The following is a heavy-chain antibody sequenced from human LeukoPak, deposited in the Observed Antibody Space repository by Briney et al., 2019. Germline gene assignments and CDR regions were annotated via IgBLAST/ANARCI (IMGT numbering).Heavy chain of an antibody. CDR1: GFVLSPYW. Sequence: GGSLRLSCEASGFVLSPYWMNWVRQAPGKGLEWVASIKPDGSEKYYVDSVKGRFTISRDNAKNSLSLQMNSLRAEDTAVYYCARAEYTSALDFWGQGTVVTVSS. J-gene: IGHJ4*02. CDR2: IKPDGSEK. CDR3: ARAEYTSALDF. D-gene: IGHD6-19*01. V-gene: IGHV3-7*03.